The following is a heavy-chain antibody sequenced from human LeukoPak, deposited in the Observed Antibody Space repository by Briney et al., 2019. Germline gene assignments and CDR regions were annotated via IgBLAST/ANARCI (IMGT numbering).Heavy chain of an antibody. D-gene: IGHD4-17*01. CDR3: ARETVTTRMHAFDI. J-gene: IGHJ3*02. CDR1: GFTFSSYW. Sequence: GGSLRLSCAASGFTFSSYWMSWVRQAPGKGLEWGANIKQDGGEKYYVDSVKGRFTISRDNAKNSLYLQMNSLRAEDTAVYYCARETVTTRMHAFDIWGQGTMVTVAS. CDR2: IKQDGGEK. V-gene: IGHV3-7*01.